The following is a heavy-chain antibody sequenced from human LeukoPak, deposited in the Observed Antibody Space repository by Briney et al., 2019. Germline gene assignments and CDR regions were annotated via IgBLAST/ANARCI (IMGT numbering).Heavy chain of an antibody. CDR3: ASSSWYGNWFDP. V-gene: IGHV4-59*01. CDR1: GGSLSSYY. Sequence: SETLSLTCTVTGGSLSSYYWSWLRQPPGKGLAGIGYIYYTGSTNYNPSLKSRVTISVDTSKNQFSLKLSSVTAADTAVYYCASSSWYGNWFDPWGQGTLVTVSS. CDR2: IYYTGST. D-gene: IGHD6-13*01. J-gene: IGHJ5*02.